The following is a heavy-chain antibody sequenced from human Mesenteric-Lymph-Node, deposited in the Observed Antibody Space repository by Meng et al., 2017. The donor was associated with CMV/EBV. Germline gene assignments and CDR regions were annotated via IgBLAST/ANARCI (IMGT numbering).Heavy chain of an antibody. V-gene: IGHV4-59*01. Sequence: SETLSLTCNVPGASMISSYWSWIRQPPGKGLEWIGYIYYSGSTNYNPSLKSRVTISVDTSKNQFSLKLSSVTAADTAVYYCARDYCSGGSCQRPFDYWGQGTLVTVSS. J-gene: IGHJ4*02. CDR3: ARDYCSGGSCQRPFDY. CDR2: IYYSGST. CDR1: GASMISSY. D-gene: IGHD2-15*01.